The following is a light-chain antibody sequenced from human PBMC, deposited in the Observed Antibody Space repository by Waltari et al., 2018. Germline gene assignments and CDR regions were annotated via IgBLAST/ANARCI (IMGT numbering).Light chain of an antibody. CDR2: DVS. J-gene: IGLJ3*02. Sequence: QSVLTQPASVSGSPGQSATISCPAASRDTGAYNHRTLYQGHVSWYQHHAGQGPKLILFDVSKRPSGVSNRFSGSRSANTASLTISGLQAEDEALYFCASYTSSSTWVFGGGTKVTVL. V-gene: IGLV2-14*03. CDR3: ASYTSSSTWV. CDR1: SRDTGAYNH.